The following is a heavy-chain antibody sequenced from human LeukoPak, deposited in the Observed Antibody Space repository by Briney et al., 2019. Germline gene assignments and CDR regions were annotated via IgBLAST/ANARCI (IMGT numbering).Heavy chain of an antibody. Sequence: GGSLRLSCAAPGFTFSSYSMNWVRQAPGKGLEWVSYISSSSSTIHYADSVKGRFAISRDNAKNSLYLQMNSLRAEDTAVYYCARGRPYYYGAFDIWGQGTMVTVSS. D-gene: IGHD3-10*01. CDR3: ARGRPYYYGAFDI. CDR2: ISSSSSTI. V-gene: IGHV3-48*01. CDR1: GFTFSSYS. J-gene: IGHJ3*02.